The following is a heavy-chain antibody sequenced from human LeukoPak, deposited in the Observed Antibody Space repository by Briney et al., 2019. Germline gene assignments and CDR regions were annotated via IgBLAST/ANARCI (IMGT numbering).Heavy chain of an antibody. D-gene: IGHD3-10*01. Sequence: SETLSLTCTVSGXSISSRSYYWGWIRQPPGKGLEWIGSIYYSGSTYYNPSLKSRVTISVDTSKNQFSLKLSSVTAADTAVYYCARAGLETYYGKSYFDYWGQGTLVTVSS. V-gene: IGHV4-39*01. CDR2: IYYSGST. CDR3: ARAGLETYYGKSYFDY. J-gene: IGHJ4*02. CDR1: GXSISSRSYY.